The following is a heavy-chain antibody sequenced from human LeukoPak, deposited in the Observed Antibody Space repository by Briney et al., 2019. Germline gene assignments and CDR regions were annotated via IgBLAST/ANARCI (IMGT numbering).Heavy chain of an antibody. V-gene: IGHV3-21*01. CDR3: AREYYYDRSGYYLDY. CDR2: ISSSSSYI. CDR1: GFTFSSYS. D-gene: IGHD3-22*01. Sequence: GGSLRLSCAASGFTFSSYSMNWVRQAPGKGLEWVSSISSSSSYIYYADSVKGRFTISRDNAKNSLYLQMNSLRAEDTAVYYCAREYYYDRSGYYLDYWGQGTLVTVSS. J-gene: IGHJ4*02.